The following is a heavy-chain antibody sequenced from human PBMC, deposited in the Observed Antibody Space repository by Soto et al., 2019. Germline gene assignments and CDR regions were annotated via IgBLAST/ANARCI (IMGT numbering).Heavy chain of an antibody. J-gene: IGHJ4*02. CDR3: ARHMNSYGNEAFDY. CDR2: IYHSGRT. D-gene: IGHD5-18*01. Sequence: SETLSLTCAVSGGSITSTNWWSWVRQPPGKGLEWIGEIYHSGRTSYNPSLKSRVTILVDTSENHFSLKLNSVTAADTAVYYCARHMNSYGNEAFDYWGQGILVTVSS. CDR1: GGSITSTNW. V-gene: IGHV4-4*02.